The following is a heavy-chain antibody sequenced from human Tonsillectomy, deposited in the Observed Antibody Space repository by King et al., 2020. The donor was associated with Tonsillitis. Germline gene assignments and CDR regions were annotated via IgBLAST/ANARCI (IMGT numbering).Heavy chain of an antibody. CDR3: ARDSPSCYYDSSGYYYGAFDI. CDR1: GFTFSSYA. V-gene: IGHV3-30-3*01. J-gene: IGHJ3*02. CDR2: ISYDGSNK. D-gene: IGHD3-22*01. Sequence: VQLVESGGGVVQPGRSLRLSCAASGFTFSSYAMHWVRQAPGKGLEWVAVISYDGSNKYYADSVKGRFTISRENSKNTLYLQMNSLRAEDTAVYYCARDSPSCYYDSSGYYYGAFDIWGQGTMVTVSS.